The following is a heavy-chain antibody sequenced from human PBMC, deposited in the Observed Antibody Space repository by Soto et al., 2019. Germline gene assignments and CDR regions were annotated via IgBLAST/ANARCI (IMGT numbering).Heavy chain of an antibody. J-gene: IGHJ4*02. CDR2: ITSDVNYK. CDR1: GFTFSTYG. D-gene: IGHD3-16*01. CDR3: AKGGAFDI. V-gene: IGHV3-30*18. Sequence: VQLVESGGGLVKPGGSLRLSCAASGFTFSTYGLHWVRQAPGKELEWVANITSDVNYKFYADSVKGRFTISRDNSKNTLFLQMNRLRAEETAVDKCAKGGAFDIWGQGTLVTVSS.